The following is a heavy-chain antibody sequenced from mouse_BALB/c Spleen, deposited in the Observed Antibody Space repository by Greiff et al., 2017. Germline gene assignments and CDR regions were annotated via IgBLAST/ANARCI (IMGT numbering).Heavy chain of an antibody. V-gene: IGHV5-6-5*01. J-gene: IGHJ3*01. CDR2: ISSGGST. D-gene: IGHD2-4*01. CDR3: ARSHYDYEEFAY. CDR1: GFTFSSYA. Sequence: DVHLVESGGGLVKPGGSLKLSCAASGFTFSSYAMSWVRQTPEKRLEWVASISSGGSTYYPDSVKGRFTISRDNARNILYLQMSSLRSEDTAMYYCARSHYDYEEFAYWGQGTLVTVSA.